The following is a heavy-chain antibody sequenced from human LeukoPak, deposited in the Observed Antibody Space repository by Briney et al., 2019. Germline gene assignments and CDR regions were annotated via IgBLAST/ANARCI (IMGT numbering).Heavy chain of an antibody. Sequence: GGSLRLSCEASGFTFSTYGMHWVRQAPGKWLEWITLIPYDGSNKYYADSVKGRFTISRDNSKNTLYLQMNSLRAEDTAVYYCARYYGSGRGYYGLHVWGQGTTVTVFS. CDR3: ARYYGSGRGYYGLHV. CDR2: IPYDGSNK. D-gene: IGHD3-10*01. CDR1: GFTFSTYG. J-gene: IGHJ6*02. V-gene: IGHV3-30*03.